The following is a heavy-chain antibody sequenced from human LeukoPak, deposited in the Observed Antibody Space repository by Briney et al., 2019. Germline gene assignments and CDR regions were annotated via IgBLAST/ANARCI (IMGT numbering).Heavy chain of an antibody. V-gene: IGHV4-39*07. CDR1: GGSISSSSYY. CDR3: ARLRPDY. J-gene: IGHJ4*02. CDR2: INHSGST. Sequence: PSETLSLTCTVSGGSISSSSYYWGWIRQPPGKGLEWIGEINHSGSTNYNPSLKSRVTISVDTSKNQFSLKLSSVTAADTAVYYCARLRPDYWGQGTLVTVSS.